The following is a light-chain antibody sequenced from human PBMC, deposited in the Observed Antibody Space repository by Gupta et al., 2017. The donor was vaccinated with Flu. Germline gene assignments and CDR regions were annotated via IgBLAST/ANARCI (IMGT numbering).Light chain of an antibody. CDR2: AAS. CDR3: QQTYRTLYS. V-gene: IGKV1-39*01. J-gene: IGKJ2*03. Sequence: DIQMTQSPSSLSASMGDRVTITCRASQTISTYLNCYQQKPGKAPKLLIHAASSLQSGVPSRFSGSGSGTDFTLTISSLQPEDFATYYCQQTYRTLYSFGQGTKLEIK. CDR1: QTISTY.